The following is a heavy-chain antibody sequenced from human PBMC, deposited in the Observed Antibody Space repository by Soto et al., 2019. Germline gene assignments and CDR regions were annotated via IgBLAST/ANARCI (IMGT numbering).Heavy chain of an antibody. Sequence: QVHLEESGGGVVHPGRSLRLSCAASGFTFNTYAVHWVRQAPGKGLEWVAVVSSDGSNKYYSDSVKGRFSISRDNSNNTLSLQMNSLTTEDTAVYYCARGAITVLRGVDYWGRGTLVTVSS. V-gene: IGHV3-30*04. D-gene: IGHD3-10*01. CDR2: VSSDGSNK. J-gene: IGHJ4*02. CDR3: ARGAITVLRGVDY. CDR1: GFTFNTYA.